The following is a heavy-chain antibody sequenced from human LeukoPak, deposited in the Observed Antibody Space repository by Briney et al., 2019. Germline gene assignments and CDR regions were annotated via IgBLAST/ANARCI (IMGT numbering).Heavy chain of an antibody. CDR1: GYTFTGYY. J-gene: IGHJ5*02. CDR2: INPNSGGT. Sequence: ASVNVSCKASGYTFTGYYMHWVRQAPGHGLEWMGWINPNSGGTNYAQKFQGRVTMTRDTSISTAYMELSRLRSDDTAVYYCARSYDFWSGDNNWFDPWGQGTLVTVSS. CDR3: ARSYDFWSGDNNWFDP. V-gene: IGHV1-2*02. D-gene: IGHD3-3*01.